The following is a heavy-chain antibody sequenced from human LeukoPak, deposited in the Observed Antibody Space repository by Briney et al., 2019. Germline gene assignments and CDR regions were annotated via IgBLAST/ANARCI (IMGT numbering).Heavy chain of an antibody. CDR3: ARHGGYNYGLIDY. V-gene: IGHV4-39*01. Sequence: SETLSLTCTVSGGSISSGGYYWGWIRQPPGKGLEWIGNAYYTGSAYYNPSLKSRVIISVDTSKNQFSLKLSSVTAADTAAYYCARHGGYNYGLIDYWGQGTLLTVSS. D-gene: IGHD3-10*01. CDR1: GGSISSGGYY. CDR2: AYYTGSA. J-gene: IGHJ4*02.